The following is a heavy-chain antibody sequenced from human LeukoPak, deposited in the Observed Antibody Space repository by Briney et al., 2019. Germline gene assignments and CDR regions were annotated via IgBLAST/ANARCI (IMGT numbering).Heavy chain of an antibody. J-gene: IGHJ6*02. Sequence: ASVKVSCKASGYTFTSYGISWVRQAPGQGLKWMGWISAYNGNTNYAQKLQGRVTMTTDTSTSTAYMELRRLRSDDTAVYYCAKGAIAASPNYSYGMDVWGQGPTATVSS. CDR3: AKGAIAASPNYSYGMDV. CDR2: ISAYNGNT. CDR1: GYTFTSYG. V-gene: IGHV1-18*01. D-gene: IGHD6-6*01.